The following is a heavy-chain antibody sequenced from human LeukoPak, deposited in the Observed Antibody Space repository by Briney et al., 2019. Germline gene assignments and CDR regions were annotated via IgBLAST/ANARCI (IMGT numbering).Heavy chain of an antibody. V-gene: IGHV3-21*01. D-gene: IGHD6-6*01. CDR2: ITGRSTHI. Sequence: GGSLRLSCTASGFTFSTYSMNWVRQTPGKGLEWVSSITGRSTHIYYADSVKGRFTVSRDNDKNSLFLQMSSLRAEDTAVYYCARDAPGAARLFDYWGQGTLVTVSS. CDR1: GFTFSTYS. CDR3: ARDAPGAARLFDY. J-gene: IGHJ4*02.